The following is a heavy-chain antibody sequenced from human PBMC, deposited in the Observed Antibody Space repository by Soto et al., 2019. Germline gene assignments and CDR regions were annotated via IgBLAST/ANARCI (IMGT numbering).Heavy chain of an antibody. Sequence: QVQLVQSGAGVKKPGDSVKVSCKASGYTFGHFYITWVRQAPGQGLEWMGAISPHNRNTNYAEKFRGRVTMTTDTSTTTAYMELRSLRSDDTAVYYCARDEGGYDILTGYYKAHHFDQWSQEALVTVST. CDR1: GYTFGHFY. CDR3: ARDEGGYDILTGYYKAHHFDQ. CDR2: ISPHNRNT. V-gene: IGHV1-18*01. D-gene: IGHD3-9*01. J-gene: IGHJ4*02.